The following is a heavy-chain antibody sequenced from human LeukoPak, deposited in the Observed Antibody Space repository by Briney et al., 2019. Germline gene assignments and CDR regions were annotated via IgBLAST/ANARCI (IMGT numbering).Heavy chain of an antibody. Sequence: GGSLRPSPAASGFTFIRNSMCSVRQAPGKGLGRGAFIRYDGSDNYYGDSVKGRFTISRDNSKNTLYLQMNSLRVDDTAVYYCARDFVNSGYYFDYWGQGTQVTVSS. D-gene: IGHD3-22*01. V-gene: IGHV3-30*02. J-gene: IGHJ4*02. CDR3: ARDFVNSGYYFDY. CDR1: GFTFIRNS. CDR2: IRYDGSDN.